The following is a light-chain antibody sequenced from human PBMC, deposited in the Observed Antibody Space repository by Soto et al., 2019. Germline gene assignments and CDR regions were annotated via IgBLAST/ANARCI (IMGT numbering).Light chain of an antibody. CDR1: QSVNRSY. J-gene: IGKJ2*01. Sequence: EIVLTQSPGTLSLSPGERATLSCRASQSVNRSYLAWYQQKPGQTPRLLIYGASSRATGIPDRFSGSGSGTEFTLTISRLEPEDFAVYYCQQYGSSYTFGQGTKLEIK. CDR2: GAS. CDR3: QQYGSSYT. V-gene: IGKV3-20*01.